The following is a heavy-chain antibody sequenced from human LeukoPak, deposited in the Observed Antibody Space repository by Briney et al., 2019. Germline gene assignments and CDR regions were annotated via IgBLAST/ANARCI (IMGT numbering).Heavy chain of an antibody. J-gene: IGHJ4*02. CDR3: AREGADVAFEY. CDR1: GFTFSSYG. Sequence: PGGSLRLSCAGSGFTFSSYGMSWVRQAPGKGLEWVACVSNDGNNKYYADSVKGRFSMSRDNSKNTLSLQMNSLRVEDTAVYYCAREGADVAFEYWGQGTLVTVSS. V-gene: IGHV3-30*03. D-gene: IGHD5-12*01. CDR2: VSNDGNNK.